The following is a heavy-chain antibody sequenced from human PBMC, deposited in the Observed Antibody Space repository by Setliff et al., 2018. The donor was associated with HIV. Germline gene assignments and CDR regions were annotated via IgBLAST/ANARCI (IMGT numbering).Heavy chain of an antibody. Sequence: PSETLSLTCAVSGYSISSGYYWGWIRQPPGKGLEWIGSIYHSGSTNYNPSLKSRVTISVDTSKNQFSLKLSSVTAADTAVYYCARASYRSPLNYWGQGTLVTVSS. CDR1: GYSISSGYY. V-gene: IGHV4-38-2*01. D-gene: IGHD3-16*02. J-gene: IGHJ4*02. CDR3: ARASYRSPLNY. CDR2: IYHSGST.